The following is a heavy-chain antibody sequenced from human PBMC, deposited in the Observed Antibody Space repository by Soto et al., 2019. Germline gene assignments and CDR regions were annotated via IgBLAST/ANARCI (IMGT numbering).Heavy chain of an antibody. V-gene: IGHV1-18*01. D-gene: IGHD6-19*01. J-gene: IGHJ4*02. Sequence: ASVKVSCKASGYTFTSYGISWVRQALGQGLEWMGWISAYNGNTNYAQKLQGRVTMTTDTSTSTAYMELRSLRTDDTAVYYCVKYHHDGWYGSFDFWGQGTLVTVSS. CDR1: GYTFTSYG. CDR3: VKYHHDGWYGSFDF. CDR2: ISAYNGNT.